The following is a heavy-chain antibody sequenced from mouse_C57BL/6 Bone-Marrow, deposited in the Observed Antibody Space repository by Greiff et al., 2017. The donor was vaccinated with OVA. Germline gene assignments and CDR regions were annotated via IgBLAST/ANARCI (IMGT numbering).Heavy chain of an antibody. D-gene: IGHD2-5*01. CDR2: IDPSDSYT. V-gene: IGHV1-59*01. CDR3: ARSSNYPLWYFDV. Sequence: QVQLQQPGAELVRPGTSVKLSCKASGYTFTSYWMHWVKQRPGQGLEWIGVIDPSDSYTNYNQKFKGKATLTVDTSSSTAYMQLSSLPSEDSAVYYCARSSNYPLWYFDVWGTGTTVTVSS. CDR1: GYTFTSYW. J-gene: IGHJ1*03.